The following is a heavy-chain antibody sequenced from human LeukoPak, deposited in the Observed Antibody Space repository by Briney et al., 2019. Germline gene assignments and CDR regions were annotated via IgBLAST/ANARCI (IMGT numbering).Heavy chain of an antibody. CDR3: AKAGVRYFDSSGLYAFDF. CDR2: IYYSGST. V-gene: IGHV4-39*01. Sequence: PETLSLTLAISNGSINSTSDYWAWIRQPPGRGLEWIGTIYYSGSTYHNPSLKSRVTMSVDTSRNQFSLKLSSVDAADTAVYYCAKAGVRYFDSSGLYAFDFWGQGTTVTVSS. D-gene: IGHD3-22*01. CDR1: NGSINSTSDY. J-gene: IGHJ3*01.